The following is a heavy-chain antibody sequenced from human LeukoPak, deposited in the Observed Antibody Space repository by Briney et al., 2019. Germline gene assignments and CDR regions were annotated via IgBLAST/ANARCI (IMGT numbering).Heavy chain of an antibody. CDR2: IKQDGSEK. CDR3: ARDEGVLTGTTGDY. D-gene: IGHD1-20*01. CDR1: GFTFSSYW. Sequence: PGGSLRLSCAASGFTFSSYWMSWVRQAPGKGLEWVANIKQDGSEKYYVDSVKGRFIISRDNAKNSLYLQMNSLRAEDTAVYYCARDEGVLTGTTGDYWGQGTLVTVSS. J-gene: IGHJ4*02. V-gene: IGHV3-7*03.